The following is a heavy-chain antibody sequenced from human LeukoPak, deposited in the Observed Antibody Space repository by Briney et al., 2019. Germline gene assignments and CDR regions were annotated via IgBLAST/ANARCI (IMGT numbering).Heavy chain of an antibody. J-gene: IGHJ3*01. Sequence: PPETLCLTRGVSLGSPRGYSSSWSRDCPREGLGCIGRIYISEGTAYNTSLQSRVTMSVDTSNNQFSLKLTSVHAADTALYYCARDNGGDWDAFDLWGQGTVVTVSS. V-gene: IGHV4-4*07. CDR3: ARDNGGDWDAFDL. D-gene: IGHD2-21*02. CDR1: LGSPRGYS. CDR2: IYISEGT.